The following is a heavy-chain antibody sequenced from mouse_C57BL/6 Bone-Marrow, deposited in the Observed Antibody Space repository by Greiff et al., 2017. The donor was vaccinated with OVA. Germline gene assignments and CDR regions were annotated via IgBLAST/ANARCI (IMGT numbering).Heavy chain of an antibody. CDR2: IWGVGST. D-gene: IGHD2-5*01. Sequence: VKLVESGPGLVAPSQSLSITCTVSGFSLTSYGVDWVRQSPGKGLEWLGVIWGVGSTNYNSALKSRLSISKDNSKSQVFLKMNSLQTDDTAMYYCARGSNYSWFAYWGQGTLVTVSA. V-gene: IGHV2-6*01. J-gene: IGHJ3*01. CDR1: GFSLTSYG. CDR3: ARGSNYSWFAY.